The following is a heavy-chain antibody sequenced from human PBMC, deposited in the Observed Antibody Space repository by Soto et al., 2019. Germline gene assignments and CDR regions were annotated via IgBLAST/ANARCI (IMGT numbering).Heavy chain of an antibody. CDR3: ATSSGWYFNN. CDR1: GFTFSSFA. V-gene: IGHV3-23*01. Sequence: PGGSLRLSCAASGFTFSSFAMTWVRQAPGKGLERVSGISDVGGTTYYADSVEGRFTISRDNSKSTLYLQMNSLTTEDTAVYFCATSSGWYFNNWGLGTLVTVSS. CDR2: ISDVGGTT. D-gene: IGHD6-19*01. J-gene: IGHJ4*02.